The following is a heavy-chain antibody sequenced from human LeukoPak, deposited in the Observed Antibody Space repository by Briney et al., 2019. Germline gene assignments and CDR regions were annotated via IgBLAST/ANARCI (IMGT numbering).Heavy chain of an antibody. CDR1: GFTFSKYW. Sequence: GGSLRLSCAASGFTFSKYWMSWVRQTPGKGLEWVANIKEDGSEKYYVDSVKGRFIISRDNAKNSLYLQMSGLRDDDTAVYYCARGSNYAFDIWGQGTLVTVSS. D-gene: IGHD2-8*01. CDR3: ARGSNYAFDI. CDR2: IKEDGSEK. J-gene: IGHJ3*02. V-gene: IGHV3-7*02.